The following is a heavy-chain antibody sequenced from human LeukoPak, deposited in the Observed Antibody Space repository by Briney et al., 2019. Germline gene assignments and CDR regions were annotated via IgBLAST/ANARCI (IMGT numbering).Heavy chain of an antibody. D-gene: IGHD5-24*01. V-gene: IGHV1-2*02. CDR3: ARGRNIEMTTMSGGGDY. Sequence: ASVKVSCTASGYSFTDYYMHWVRHAPGQGLEWMGWLNPNSGDTNYAQKLQGRVSMTRDTSISTAYMDLSDLRSDDTAVYYCARGRNIEMTTMSGGGDYWGQGTLVTVSS. CDR2: LNPNSGDT. CDR1: GYSFTDYY. J-gene: IGHJ4*02.